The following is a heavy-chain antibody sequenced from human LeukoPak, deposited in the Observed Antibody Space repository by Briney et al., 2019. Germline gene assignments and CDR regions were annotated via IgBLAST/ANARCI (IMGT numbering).Heavy chain of an antibody. CDR1: GGSISSYY. J-gene: IGHJ4*02. Sequence: SETLSLTCTVSGGSISSYYWSWIRQPPGKGLEWIGYIYYSGSTNYNPSLKSRVTISVDTSKNQFSLKLSSVTAADTAVYYCATDTAMGTGYFDYWGQGTLATVSS. CDR3: ATDTAMGTGYFDY. V-gene: IGHV4-59*08. CDR2: IYYSGST. D-gene: IGHD5-18*01.